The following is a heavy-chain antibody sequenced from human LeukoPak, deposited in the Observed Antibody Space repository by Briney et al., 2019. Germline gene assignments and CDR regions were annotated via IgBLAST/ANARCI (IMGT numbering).Heavy chain of an antibody. CDR3: ARVMGSSFPDAFDI. CDR1: GFTFDDYA. V-gene: IGHV3-9*01. J-gene: IGHJ3*02. D-gene: IGHD1-26*01. Sequence: GGSLRLSCAASGFTFDDYAMHWVRQAPGKGLEWVSGISWNSGSIGYADSVKGRFTISRDNAKNSLYLQMNSLRAEDTAVYYCARVMGSSFPDAFDIWGQGTMVTVSS. CDR2: ISWNSGSI.